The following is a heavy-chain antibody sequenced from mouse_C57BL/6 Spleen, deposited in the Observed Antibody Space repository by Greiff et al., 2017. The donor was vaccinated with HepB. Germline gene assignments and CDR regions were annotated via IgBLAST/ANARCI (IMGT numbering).Heavy chain of an antibody. CDR2: IDPSDSYT. Sequence: QVQLQQPGAELVKPGASVKLSCKASGYTFTSYWMQWVKQRPGQGLEWIGEIDPSDSYTNYNQKFKGKATLTVDTSSSTAYMQLSSLTSEDSAVYYCARIDFSFAYWGQGTLVTVSA. V-gene: IGHV1-50*01. J-gene: IGHJ3*01. D-gene: IGHD2-4*01. CDR3: ARIDFSFAY. CDR1: GYTFTSYW.